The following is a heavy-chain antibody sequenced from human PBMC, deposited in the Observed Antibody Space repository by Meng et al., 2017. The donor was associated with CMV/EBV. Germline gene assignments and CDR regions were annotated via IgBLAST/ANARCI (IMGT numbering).Heavy chain of an antibody. Sequence: SETLSLTCTVSGGSISSSSYSWGWLRQPPGMGLEWIGSIYYSGSTYYNPSLKSRVTISVDTSKNQFSLKLSSVTAADTAVYYCARGLAARRFDPWGQGTLVTVSS. CDR3: ARGLAARRFDP. V-gene: IGHV4-39*01. J-gene: IGHJ5*02. CDR1: GGSISSSSYS. D-gene: IGHD6-6*01. CDR2: IYYSGST.